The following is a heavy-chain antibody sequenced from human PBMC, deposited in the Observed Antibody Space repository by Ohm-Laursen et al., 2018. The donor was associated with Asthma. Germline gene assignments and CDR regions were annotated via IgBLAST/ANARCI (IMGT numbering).Heavy chain of an antibody. CDR3: ARARREQLEPYFDY. V-gene: IGHV2-70*04. J-gene: IGHJ4*02. CDR1: GSSLTTNGVG. CDR2: IDWDDSK. D-gene: IGHD6-6*01. Sequence: ATQTLTLTSTISGSSLTTNGVGVGWIRQPPGKALEWLARIDWDDSKFYSTSLKTRLTISKDTSKNQVVLTMTNMDPVDTATYYCARARREQLEPYFDYWGQGTQVTVSS.